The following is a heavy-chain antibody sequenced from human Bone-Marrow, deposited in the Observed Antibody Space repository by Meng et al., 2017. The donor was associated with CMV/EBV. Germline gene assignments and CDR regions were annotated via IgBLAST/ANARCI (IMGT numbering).Heavy chain of an antibody. CDR3: ARVGVGYSSGWPHGMDV. Sequence: GESLKISCAGSGSGLTFSTYVVSWVRQAPGKGLAWVSVISANGGSTYYAASVKGRLSISRDNSKNTVYLQMNSGRAEDTAVYYCARVGVGYSSGWPHGMDVWGQGTTVTVSS. J-gene: IGHJ6*02. V-gene: IGHV3-23*01. CDR2: ISANGGST. D-gene: IGHD6-19*01. CDR1: GLTFSTYV.